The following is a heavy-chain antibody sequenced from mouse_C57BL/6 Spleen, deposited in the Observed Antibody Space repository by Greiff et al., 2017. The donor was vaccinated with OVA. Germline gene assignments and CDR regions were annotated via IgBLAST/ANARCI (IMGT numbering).Heavy chain of an antibody. CDR3: ARGGYDYDVRYFDV. CDR1: GFSLTSYG. V-gene: IGHV2-2*01. D-gene: IGHD2-4*01. CDR2: IWSGGST. J-gene: IGHJ1*03. Sequence: VKLQQSGPGLVQPSQSLSITCTVSGFSLTSYGVPWVRQSPGKGLEWLGVIWSGGSTDYNAAFISRLSISKDNSKSQVFFKMNSLQADDTAIYYCARGGYDYDVRYFDVWGTGTTVTVAS.